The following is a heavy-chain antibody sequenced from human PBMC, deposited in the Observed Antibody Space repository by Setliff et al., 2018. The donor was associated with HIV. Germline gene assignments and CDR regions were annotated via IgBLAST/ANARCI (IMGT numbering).Heavy chain of an antibody. CDR3: AREGGSSGYCGYFDY. J-gene: IGHJ4*02. Sequence: PGGSLRLSCTASGFTFSDSVMHWVRQPPGKGLEWVAAISVDGSGKFYADSVKGRFTISRDNSRNTLYLQMNSLRDEDTAVYYCAREGGSSGYCGYFDYWGQGTLVTVSS. D-gene: IGHD3-22*01. V-gene: IGHV3-30*01. CDR1: GFTFSDSV. CDR2: ISVDGSGK.